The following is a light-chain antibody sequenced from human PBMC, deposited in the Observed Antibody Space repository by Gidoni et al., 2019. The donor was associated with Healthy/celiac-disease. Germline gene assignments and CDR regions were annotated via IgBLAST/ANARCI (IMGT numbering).Light chain of an antibody. Sequence: DIKMTQSPSSLSASVGDRVTITCRASQSISSYLNWYQQKPGKAPKLLIYAASSLQSGVPSRFSGSGSGTDFTLTISGLQPGDFATYYCQQSYSTPRTFGQGTKLEIK. J-gene: IGKJ2*01. CDR3: QQSYSTPRT. V-gene: IGKV1-39*01. CDR1: QSISSY. CDR2: AAS.